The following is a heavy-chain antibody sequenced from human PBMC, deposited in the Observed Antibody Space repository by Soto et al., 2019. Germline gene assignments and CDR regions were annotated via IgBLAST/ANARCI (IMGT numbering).Heavy chain of an antibody. CDR2: MNPNSGNT. Sequence: QVQLVQSGAEVKKPGASVKVSCKASGYTFTSYDINWVRQATGQGLEWKGWMNPNSGNTAHGQKFQGRVTMTSNTSISTAYMGLSSLRSEDTAVYYCARESRAGYAYWGQGTLVTVSS. CDR1: GYTFTSYD. CDR3: ARESRAGYAY. D-gene: IGHD5-12*01. V-gene: IGHV1-8*01. J-gene: IGHJ4*02.